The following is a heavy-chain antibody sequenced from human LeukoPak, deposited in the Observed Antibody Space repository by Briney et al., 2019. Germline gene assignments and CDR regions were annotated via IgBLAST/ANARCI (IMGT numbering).Heavy chain of an antibody. CDR3: AKGTLWSRGYGMDV. J-gene: IGHJ6*02. Sequence: GGSLRLSCAASGFTFSSYGMHWVRQAPGKGLEWVAVISYDGSNKYYADSVKGRFTISRDNSKNTLYLQMNSLRAEDTAVYYCAKGTLWSRGYGMDVWGQGTTVTVSS. V-gene: IGHV3-30*18. D-gene: IGHD3-3*01. CDR1: GFTFSSYG. CDR2: ISYDGSNK.